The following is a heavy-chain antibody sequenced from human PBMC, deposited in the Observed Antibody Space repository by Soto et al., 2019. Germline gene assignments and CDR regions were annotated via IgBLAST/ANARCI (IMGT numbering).Heavy chain of an antibody. V-gene: IGHV1-69*12. D-gene: IGHD2-15*01. CDR3: ARVVKVVKYFHYWYFAL. Sequence: QVQLVQSGAEVKKPGSSVKVSCKASGGTFSSYAISWVRQAPGQGLEWMGGIIPMFGTTNYAQKFQGRVTITEDEPTSTDYMELSSLRPEDTAVYYCARVVKVVKYFHYWYFALWGRGTLVTVSS. CDR1: GGTFSSYA. J-gene: IGHJ2*01. CDR2: IIPMFGTT.